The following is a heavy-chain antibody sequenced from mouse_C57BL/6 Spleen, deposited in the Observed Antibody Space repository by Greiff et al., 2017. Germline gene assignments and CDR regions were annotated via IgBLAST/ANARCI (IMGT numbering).Heavy chain of an antibody. CDR2: ISYDGSN. D-gene: IGHD2-5*01. CDR3: ATYYSNYVGFAY. Sequence: EVQLQQSGPGLVKPSQSLSLTCSVTGYSITSGYYWNWIRQFPGNKLEWMGYISYDGSNNYNPSLKNRISITRDQAKNQFFLKLNSVTTEYTATYFCATYYSNYVGFAYWGQGTLVTVSA. CDR1: GYSITSGYY. V-gene: IGHV3-6*01. J-gene: IGHJ3*01.